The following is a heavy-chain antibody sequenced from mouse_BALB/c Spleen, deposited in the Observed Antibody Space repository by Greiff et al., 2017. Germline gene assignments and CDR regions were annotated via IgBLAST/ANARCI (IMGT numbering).Heavy chain of an antibody. J-gene: IGHJ2*01. D-gene: IGHD1-1*01. CDR2: IDPENGDT. CDR1: GFNIKDYY. CDR3: NNYGSSMYYFDY. V-gene: IGHV14-4*02. Sequence: EVKLQESGAELVRSGASVKLSCTASGFNIKDYYMHWVKQRPEQGLEWIGWIDPENGDTEYAPKFQGKATMTADTSSNTAYLQLSSLTSEDTAVYYCNNYGSSMYYFDYWGQGTTLTVSS.